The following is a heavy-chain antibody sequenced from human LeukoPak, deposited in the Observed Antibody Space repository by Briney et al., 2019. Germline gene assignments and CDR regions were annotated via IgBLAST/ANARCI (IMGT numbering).Heavy chain of an antibody. D-gene: IGHD2-15*01. V-gene: IGHV1-8*01. Sequence: EASVKVSCKASEYTFTSYDINWVRQAPGQGLEWMGWMNPNSGNTGYAQKFQGRVTMTRNTSISTAYMELSSLRSEDTAVYYCARSVGYCSGGSCYSDYYYGMDVWGQGTTVTVSS. J-gene: IGHJ6*02. CDR1: EYTFTSYD. CDR2: MNPNSGNT. CDR3: ARSVGYCSGGSCYSDYYYGMDV.